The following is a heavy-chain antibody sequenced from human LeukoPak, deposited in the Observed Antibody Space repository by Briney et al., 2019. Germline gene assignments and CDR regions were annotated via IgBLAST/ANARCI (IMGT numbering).Heavy chain of an antibody. CDR3: ARGSRFLVNEVVTPHY. J-gene: IGHJ4*02. CDR1: GYTFTGYY. CDR2: INPNSGDT. Sequence: ASVKVSCKASGYTFTGYYLHWVRQAPGQGLEWMGWINPNSGDTNYAQKSQGRVTMTRDTSINTTYMELSRLRSDDTAIYYCARGSRFLVNEVVTPHYWGQGTLVTVSS. D-gene: IGHD3-3*01. V-gene: IGHV1-2*02.